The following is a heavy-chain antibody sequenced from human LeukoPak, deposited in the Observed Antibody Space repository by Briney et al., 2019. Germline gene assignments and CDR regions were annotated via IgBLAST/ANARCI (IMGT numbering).Heavy chain of an antibody. CDR1: SDSISSSSYL. J-gene: IGHJ5*02. Sequence: SETLSLTRSVSSDSISSSSYLWVWVRQPPGKGLEWIGDIYSNGHISYNPSLKSRAAISVDTSKNQFSLNLSSVTAADTAVYYCARRHYGSGNIDPWGQGTLVTVSS. D-gene: IGHD3-10*01. V-gene: IGHV4-39*01. CDR3: ARRHYGSGNIDP. CDR2: IYSNGHI.